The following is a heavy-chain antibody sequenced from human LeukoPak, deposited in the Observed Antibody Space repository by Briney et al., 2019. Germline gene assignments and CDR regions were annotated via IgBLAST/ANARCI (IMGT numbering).Heavy chain of an antibody. V-gene: IGHV4-38-2*02. D-gene: IGHD1-26*01. CDR2: IYHSGST. CDR1: GYSISSGYY. CDR3: ARDSGCWDFDY. J-gene: IGHJ4*02. Sequence: SETLSLTCTVSGYSISSGYYWGWIRQPPGQGLEWIGSIYHSGSTYYNPSLKSRVTISVDTSKNQFSLKLSSVTAADTAVYYCARDSGCWDFDYWGQGTLVTVSS.